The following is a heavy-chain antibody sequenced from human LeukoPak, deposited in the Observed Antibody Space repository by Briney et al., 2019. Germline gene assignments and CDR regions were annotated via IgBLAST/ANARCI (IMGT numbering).Heavy chain of an antibody. D-gene: IGHD3-10*01. Sequence: GASVKVSCKASGGTFSSYAISWVRQAPGQGLEWMGGIIPIFGTANYAQKFQGRVTITADESTSTAYMELGSLRSEDTAVYYCARDARYYYGSGSYGRNWFDPWGQGTLVTVSS. CDR1: GGTFSSYA. V-gene: IGHV1-69*13. CDR3: ARDARYYYGSGSYGRNWFDP. J-gene: IGHJ5*02. CDR2: IIPIFGTA.